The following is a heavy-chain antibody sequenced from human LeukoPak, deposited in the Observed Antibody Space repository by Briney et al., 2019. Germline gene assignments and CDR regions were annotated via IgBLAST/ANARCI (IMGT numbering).Heavy chain of an antibody. V-gene: IGHV3-7*03. CDR3: AKGHYYDSSGYSEDY. CDR1: GFTFSSYW. J-gene: IGHJ4*02. CDR2: IKQDGSEK. D-gene: IGHD3-22*01. Sequence: PGGSLRLSCAASGFTFSSYWMSWVRQAPGKGLEWVANIKQDGSEKYYVDSVKGRFTISRDNAKNSLYLQMNGLRAEDTAIYYCAKGHYYDSSGYSEDYWGQGILVTVSS.